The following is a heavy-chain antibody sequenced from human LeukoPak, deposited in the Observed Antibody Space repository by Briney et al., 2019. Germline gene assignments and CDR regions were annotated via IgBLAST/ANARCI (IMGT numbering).Heavy chain of an antibody. CDR1: GYTFTSYG. V-gene: IGHV1-18*01. J-gene: IGHJ4*02. Sequence: GASVKVSCKASGYTFTSYGISWVRQAPGQGLEWMGWISAYNGNTNYAQKLQGRVTMTTDTSTSTAYMELRSLRSDDTAVYYCVRNDYYGSGSYYSPLGYWGQGTLVTVSS. CDR2: ISAYNGNT. CDR3: VRNDYYGSGSYYSPLGY. D-gene: IGHD3-10*01.